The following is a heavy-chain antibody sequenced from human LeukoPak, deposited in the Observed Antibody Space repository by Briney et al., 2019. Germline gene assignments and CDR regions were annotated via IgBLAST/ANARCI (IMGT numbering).Heavy chain of an antibody. Sequence: PGGSLRLSCAASGFTFSAYSMNWVRQAPGKGLAWTSFIDSSTRTIFYADSVKGRFTISRDNAKNSLFLQMNSLRAEDTAVYYCARRVPSQVITDYFDYWGQGTLVTVSS. V-gene: IGHV3-48*04. CDR3: ARRVPSQVITDYFDY. J-gene: IGHJ4*02. D-gene: IGHD3-16*01. CDR2: IDSSTRTI. CDR1: GFTFSAYS.